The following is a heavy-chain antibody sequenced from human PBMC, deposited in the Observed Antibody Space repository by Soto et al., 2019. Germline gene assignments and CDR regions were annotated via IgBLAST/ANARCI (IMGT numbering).Heavy chain of an antibody. CDR3: ARDYGYFFGSRSVNWFDP. J-gene: IGHJ5*02. D-gene: IGHD3-10*01. CDR1: GYTFTDYG. Sequence: QVQLVQSGAEVKKPGASVKVSCKASGYTFTDYGIHWVRQAPGQRLEWMGWINAGDGNTKYSQKFQGRVTITRDTSASTVDMGVSSLRSEDTALYCCARDYGYFFGSRSVNWFDPWGQGTLVIVTS. CDR2: INAGDGNT. V-gene: IGHV1-3*01.